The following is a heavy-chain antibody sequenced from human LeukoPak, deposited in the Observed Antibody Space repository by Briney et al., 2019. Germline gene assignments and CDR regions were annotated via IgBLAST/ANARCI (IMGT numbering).Heavy chain of an antibody. D-gene: IGHD1-26*01. V-gene: IGHV2-26*01. Sequence: SGPTLVNPTQTLTLTCTFSGFSLTTTGLGVGWIRQPPGKALEWLAHIFSNDEKSYSTSLKSRLTISKDTSKSQVVLTMTNMDPVDTATYYCARSWDSGSYSFDLSDAFDIWGQGTMVTVSS. CDR1: GFSLTTTGLG. J-gene: IGHJ3*02. CDR2: IFSNDEK. CDR3: ARSWDSGSYSFDLSDAFDI.